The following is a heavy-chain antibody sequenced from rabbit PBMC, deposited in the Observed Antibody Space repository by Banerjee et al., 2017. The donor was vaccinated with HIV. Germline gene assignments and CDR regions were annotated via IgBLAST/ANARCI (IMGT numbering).Heavy chain of an antibody. D-gene: IGHD1-1*01. CDR1: GFSFSSGYY. V-gene: IGHV1S40*01. J-gene: IGHJ4*01. CDR3: AREFGSGYDFKL. CDR2: IWASSGST. Sequence: QSLEESGGDLVKPGASLTLTCTASGFSFSSGYYMCWVRQAPGKGLEWIACIWASSGSTWYASWAKGRFTISRTSSTTVTLQMTSLTAADTATYFCAREFGSGYDFKLWGPGTLVTVS.